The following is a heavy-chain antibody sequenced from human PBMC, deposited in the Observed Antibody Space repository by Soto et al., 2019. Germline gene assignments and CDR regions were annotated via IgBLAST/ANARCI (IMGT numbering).Heavy chain of an antibody. CDR1: GFTFTSSA. J-gene: IGHJ4*02. V-gene: IGHV1-58*01. Sequence: QMQLVQSGPEVKKPGTSVKVSCKASGFTFTSSAVQWVRQARGQRLEWIGWIVVGSGNTNYAQKFQERVTITRDMSTSTAYMELSSLRSEDTAVYYCAADRRYSGSYYYWGQGTLVTVSS. CDR3: AADRRYSGSYYY. D-gene: IGHD1-26*01. CDR2: IVVGSGNT.